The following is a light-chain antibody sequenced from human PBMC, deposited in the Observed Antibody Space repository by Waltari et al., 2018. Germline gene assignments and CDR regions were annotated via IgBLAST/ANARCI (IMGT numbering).Light chain of an antibody. J-gene: IGKJ2*01. CDR1: QGLVFGDGNTY. CDR2: SVS. Sequence: DAVMTQSPLSLSVTLGQPASISCKSSQGLVFGDGNTYLNWFQQKPGQSPRRLIYSVSNRDFGVPDRFSGSGSGTDFTLRISRVEADDVVFYYCMQGTHWPHTFGQGTRLEIK. V-gene: IGKV2-30*01. CDR3: MQGTHWPHT.